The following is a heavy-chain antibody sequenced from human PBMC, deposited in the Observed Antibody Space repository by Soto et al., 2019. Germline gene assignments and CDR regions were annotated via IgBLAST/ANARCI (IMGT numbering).Heavy chain of an antibody. V-gene: IGHV3-30*18. J-gene: IGHJ4*02. Sequence: GGSLRLSCAASGFTFSSYGMHWVRQAPGKGLEWVAVISYDGSNKYYADSVKGRFTISRDNSKNTLYLQMNSLRAEDTAVYYCAKSKLGGWYYFDYWGQGTLVTVSS. CDR2: ISYDGSNK. CDR3: AKSKLGGWYYFDY. CDR1: GFTFSSYG. D-gene: IGHD6-19*01.